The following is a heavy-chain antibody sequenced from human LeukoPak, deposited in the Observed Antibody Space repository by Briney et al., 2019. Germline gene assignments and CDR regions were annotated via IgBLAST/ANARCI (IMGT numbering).Heavy chain of an antibody. CDR2: IIPIFGTA. Sequence: SVKVSCKASGGTFSSYAISWVRQAPGQGLEWMGGIIPIFGTANYAQKFQGRVTITADESTSTAYMELSRLTSDDTAVYYCARAHLIAAPGYNWFDPWGQGTLVTVSS. CDR1: GGTFSSYA. D-gene: IGHD6-13*01. CDR3: ARAHLIAAPGYNWFDP. J-gene: IGHJ5*02. V-gene: IGHV1-69*13.